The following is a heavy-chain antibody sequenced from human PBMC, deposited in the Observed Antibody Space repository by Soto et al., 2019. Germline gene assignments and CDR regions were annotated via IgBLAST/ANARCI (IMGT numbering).Heavy chain of an antibody. V-gene: IGHV1-69*01. J-gene: IGHJ6*02. Sequence: QAPLEQSGGEVKKPGSSVKVSCKASRVAFSKFIVTWVRQAPGVGLEWVGGIIPVFGTANYAQKFQGRVTITADESTSTSYMEVNNLRSEDTAVYYCAKVRYSSPMGYYYGMDVWDQGTTVTVSS. CDR1: RVAFSKFI. D-gene: IGHD2-2*01. CDR2: IIPVFGTA. CDR3: AKVRYSSPMGYYYGMDV.